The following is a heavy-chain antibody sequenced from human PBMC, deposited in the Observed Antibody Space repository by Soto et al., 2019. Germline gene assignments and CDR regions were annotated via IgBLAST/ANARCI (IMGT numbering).Heavy chain of an antibody. V-gene: IGHV5-10-1*01. CDR1: GYSFTSYW. CDR2: IDPSDSYT. Sequence: PGESLKISCKGSGYSFTSYWISWVRQMPGKGLGWMGRIDPSDSYTNYSPSFQGHVTISXDXXXXTXYXQXXXLKAXDTAMYYCARHVLVANEPFDYWGQGTLVTVSS. CDR3: ARHVLVANEPFDY. D-gene: IGHD5-12*01. J-gene: IGHJ4*02.